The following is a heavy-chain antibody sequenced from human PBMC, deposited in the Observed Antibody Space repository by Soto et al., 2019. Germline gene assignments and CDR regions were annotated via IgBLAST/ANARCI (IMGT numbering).Heavy chain of an antibody. CDR1: GDSISNSRW. V-gene: IGHV4-4*02. D-gene: IGHD6-19*01. J-gene: IGHJ3*01. CDR3: AYSTGWYRHDV. Sequence: QVQLQESGPGLVKPSGTLSLTCAVSGDSISNSRWWTWVRQPPGKGLEWIGDIFHSGDTNYNPSLKRRVFISVDKSQNQFSRRVSSVTAAATAVYYCAYSTGWYRHDVWGQGTLVTVSS. CDR2: IFHSGDT.